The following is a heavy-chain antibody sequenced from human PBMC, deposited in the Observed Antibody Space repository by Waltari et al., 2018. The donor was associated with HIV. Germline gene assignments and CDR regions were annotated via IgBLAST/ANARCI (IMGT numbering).Heavy chain of an antibody. CDR1: GFTFDDYP. CDR3: AKGGGVLLWFGESYFHD. Sequence: EVQLVESGGGLVQPGRSLRLSCAASGFTFDDYPMHWVRQAPVKALGWVSGIGVNSGSVGYAVSVKGRLTNCRDSAKNSRYLEMNRRRAEEAALYYCAKGGGVLLWFGESYFHDWGQGTLLTVSS. J-gene: IGHJ4*02. D-gene: IGHD3-10*01. CDR2: IGVNSGSV. V-gene: IGHV3-9*01.